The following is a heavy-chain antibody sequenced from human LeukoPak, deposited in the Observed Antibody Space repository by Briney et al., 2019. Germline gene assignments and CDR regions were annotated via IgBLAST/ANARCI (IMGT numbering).Heavy chain of an antibody. CDR2: ISYDGSNK. J-gene: IGHJ5*02. CDR1: GFTFSSYG. D-gene: IGHD6-13*01. CDR3: ASSIAAAAPNP. V-gene: IGHV3-30*03. Sequence: PGRSLRLSCAASGFTFSSYGMHWVRQAPGKGLEWVAVISYDGSNKYYADSVKGRFTISRDNSKNTLYLQMNSLRAEDTAVYYCASSIAAAAPNPWGQGTLVTVSS.